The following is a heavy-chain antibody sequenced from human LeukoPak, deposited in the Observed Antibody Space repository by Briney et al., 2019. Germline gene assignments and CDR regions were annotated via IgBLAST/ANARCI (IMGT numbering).Heavy chain of an antibody. CDR3: ARGARAVAGTGNWFDP. CDR1: GYTFTSYA. D-gene: IGHD6-19*01. J-gene: IGHJ5*02. V-gene: IGHV7-4-1*02. Sequence: ASVKVSCKASGYTFTSYAMNWVRQAPGQGLEWMGWINTNTGNPTYAQGFTGRFVFSLDTSVSTAYLQISSLKAEDTAVYYCARGARAVAGTGNWFDPWGQGTLVTVSS. CDR2: INTNTGNP.